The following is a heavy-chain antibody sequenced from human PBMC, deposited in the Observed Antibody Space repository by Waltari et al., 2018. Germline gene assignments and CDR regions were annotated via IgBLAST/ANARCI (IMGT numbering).Heavy chain of an antibody. D-gene: IGHD5-12*01. Sequence: EVQLVESGGGLIQPGGSLRISCAASGFTVSNNYINWVRQAPGKGREWVSVIYSGGGTYYADSGRGRFTISRDKVKNTVYLQMNSLRAEDTAVYYCGNIGAFDIWGQGTMVTVSS. CDR2: IYSGGGT. CDR1: GFTVSNNY. J-gene: IGHJ3*02. CDR3: GNIGAFDI. V-gene: IGHV3-53*01.